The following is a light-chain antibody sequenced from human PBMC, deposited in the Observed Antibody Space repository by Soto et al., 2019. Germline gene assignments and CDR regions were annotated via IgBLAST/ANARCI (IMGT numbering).Light chain of an antibody. CDR3: SSYTSSSTRI. J-gene: IGLJ1*01. CDR1: SSDVGGFNY. V-gene: IGLV2-14*01. CDR2: EVS. Sequence: QSALTQPASVSGSPGQSITVSCTGTSSDVGGFNYVSWYQQHPGKAPKLIIYEVSNRPSGVSRRFSGSKSGKTASLTISGLQAEDEADYYCSSYTSSSTRIFGTGTKVTVL.